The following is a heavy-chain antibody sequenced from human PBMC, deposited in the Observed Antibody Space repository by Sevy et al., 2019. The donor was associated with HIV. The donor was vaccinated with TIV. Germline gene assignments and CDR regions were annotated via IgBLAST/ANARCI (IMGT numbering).Heavy chain of an antibody. D-gene: IGHD3-16*01. CDR2: IKSDGSEK. Sequence: GGSLRLSCAASGFTFNSYWMTWVRQAPGKGLEWVANIKSDGSEKYYVDTVKGRFTISRDNAKNSMYLQMNSLRAEDTAVYYCARGGWGSPDYWGQGTLVTVSS. CDR3: ARGGWGSPDY. J-gene: IGHJ4*02. CDR1: GFTFNSYW. V-gene: IGHV3-7*04.